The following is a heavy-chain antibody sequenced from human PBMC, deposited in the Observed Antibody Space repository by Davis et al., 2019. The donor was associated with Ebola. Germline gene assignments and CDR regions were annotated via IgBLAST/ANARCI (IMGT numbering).Heavy chain of an antibody. J-gene: IGHJ5*02. CDR2: IYYSGST. CDR3: ASRRRLLAAAGSSRWFDP. CDR1: GGSISSYY. D-gene: IGHD6-13*01. Sequence: MPSETLSLTCTVSGGSISSYYWSWIRQPPGKGLEWIGYIYYSGSTNYNPSLKSRVTISVDTSKNQFSLKLSSVTAADTAVYYCASRRRLLAAAGSSRWFDPWGQGTLVTVSS. V-gene: IGHV4-59*12.